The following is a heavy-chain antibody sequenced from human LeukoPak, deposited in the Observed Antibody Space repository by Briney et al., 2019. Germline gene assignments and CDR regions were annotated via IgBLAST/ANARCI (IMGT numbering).Heavy chain of an antibody. V-gene: IGHV3-74*01. CDR2: INSDGSST. Sequence: KSGGSLRLSCAASGFTFSSYWMHWVRQAPGKGLVWVSRINSDGSSTSYADSVKGRFTISRDNAKNTRYLQMNSLRAEDTAVYYCARDDYDFWSGLPFDYWGQGTLVTVSS. CDR3: ARDDYDFWSGLPFDY. D-gene: IGHD3-3*01. CDR1: GFTFSSYW. J-gene: IGHJ4*02.